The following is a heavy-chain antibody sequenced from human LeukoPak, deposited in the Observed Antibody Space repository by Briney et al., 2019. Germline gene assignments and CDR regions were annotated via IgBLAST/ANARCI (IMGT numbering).Heavy chain of an antibody. Sequence: GGSLRLSCAASGFTFSNSGMSWVRQAPGKGLEWVSTISGSGGSTYYADSVKGRFTISRDNSKNTMYLQMNSLRTEDTATYYCAKGVRYFDWLDYWGQGTLVTVSS. CDR1: GFTFSNSG. V-gene: IGHV3-23*01. CDR3: AKGVRYFDWLDY. J-gene: IGHJ4*02. CDR2: ISGSGGST. D-gene: IGHD3-9*01.